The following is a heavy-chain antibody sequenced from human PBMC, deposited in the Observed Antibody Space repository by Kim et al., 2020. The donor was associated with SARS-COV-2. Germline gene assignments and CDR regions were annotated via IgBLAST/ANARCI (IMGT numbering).Heavy chain of an antibody. Sequence: GGSLRLSCAASGFTFSDYSMHWVRQAPGKGLVWVSNIHNDGGVTNYADSVKGRFTISRDNAKNTVYLQMNSLRAEDTAVYYCTTLTVVTGRPNYWGQGTLVTLSS. V-gene: IGHV3-74*01. CDR1: GFTFSDYS. CDR3: TTLTVVTGRPNY. CDR2: IHNDGGVT. J-gene: IGHJ4*02. D-gene: IGHD3-22*01.